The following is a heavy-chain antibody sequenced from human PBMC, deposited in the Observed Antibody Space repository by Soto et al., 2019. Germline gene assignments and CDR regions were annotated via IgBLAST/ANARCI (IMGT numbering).Heavy chain of an antibody. D-gene: IGHD2-8*01. Sequence: EVQLLESGGGLVQPGGSLRISCAASAFTFRTYAMTWVRQAPGKGLEWVSSISVGGGASYHTDSVQGRFTIARDSSKNTIYPQMNSLRPEDTAIYYCSKAPNGDRVGAFDSWGQGTMVTVSS. CDR3: SKAPNGDRVGAFDS. J-gene: IGHJ3*02. V-gene: IGHV3-23*01. CDR2: ISVGGGAS. CDR1: AFTFRTYA.